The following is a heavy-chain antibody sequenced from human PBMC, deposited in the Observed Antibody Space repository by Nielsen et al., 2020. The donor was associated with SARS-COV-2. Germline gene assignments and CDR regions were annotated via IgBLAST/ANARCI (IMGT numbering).Heavy chain of an antibody. J-gene: IGHJ2*01. V-gene: IGHV3-74*03. CDR3: ARALDWYFDL. CDR1: GFSFNNYW. Sequence: GESLKISCAASGFSFNNYWIHWVRQAPGQGLVWVSRITSDGSSTTYADSVKGRFTISRDNAKNTLYLQMNSLRAEDTAMYYCARALDWYFDLWGRGTLVTVSS. CDR2: ITSDGSST.